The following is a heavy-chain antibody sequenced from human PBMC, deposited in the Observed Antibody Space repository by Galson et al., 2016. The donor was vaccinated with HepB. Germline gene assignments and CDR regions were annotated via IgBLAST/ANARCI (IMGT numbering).Heavy chain of an antibody. Sequence: SVKVSCKASGGTFSRFAISWVRQAPERGLEWMGGMIPTLATAHYAQRFQGRVTVSADESTSPAYLELSSLRSDATAVYYGARSVWGKYETGYYHYALDVWGQGTTVIVSS. J-gene: IGHJ6*01. CDR1: GGTFSRFA. CDR2: MIPTLATA. CDR3: ARSVWGKYETGYYHYALDV. D-gene: IGHD3-16*01. V-gene: IGHV1-69*13.